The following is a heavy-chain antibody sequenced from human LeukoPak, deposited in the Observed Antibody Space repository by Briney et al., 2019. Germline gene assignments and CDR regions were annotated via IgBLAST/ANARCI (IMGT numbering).Heavy chain of an antibody. J-gene: IGHJ4*02. Sequence: SETLSLTCAVYGGSFSGYYWSWIRQPPGKGLEWIGYIYYNGNSFYNPSLKSPATISVDTSKNQFSLSLTSVTAADTAVYYCARVRYGDYAGDYWGQGTLVTVSS. V-gene: IGHV4-30-4*01. CDR3: ARVRYGDYAGDY. CDR1: GGSFSGYY. CDR2: IYYNGNS. D-gene: IGHD3-9*01.